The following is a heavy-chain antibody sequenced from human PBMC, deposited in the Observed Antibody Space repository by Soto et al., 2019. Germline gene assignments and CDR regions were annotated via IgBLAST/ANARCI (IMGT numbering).Heavy chain of an antibody. D-gene: IGHD2-15*01. Sequence: EVQLLESGGGLVQPGGSLRLSCAASGFSFNTYAMSWVRQTRGKGPEWVSTVSASGGSTYSADSVKGRFTISRDNSKDTVHLQMSSLRAEDTAVYYCAETMGDCSGGSCYGAYSMDVWGQGSTVTVSS. V-gene: IGHV3-23*01. CDR1: GFSFNTYA. CDR3: AETMGDCSGGSCYGAYSMDV. CDR2: VSASGGST. J-gene: IGHJ6*02.